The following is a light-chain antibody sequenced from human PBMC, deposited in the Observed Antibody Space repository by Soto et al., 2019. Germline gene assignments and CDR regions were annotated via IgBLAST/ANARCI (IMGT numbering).Light chain of an antibody. CDR1: QSVSNN. V-gene: IGKV3-15*01. CDR3: HQYNNWPPWT. J-gene: IGKJ1*01. Sequence: ILMTQSPATLSVYPGERATLSCRASQSVSNNLAWYQQKPGQAPRLLIYDASTRATGIPARFSGSGSGTEFTLTISGLQSEDFAVYYCHQYNNWPPWTFGQGTKVEIK. CDR2: DAS.